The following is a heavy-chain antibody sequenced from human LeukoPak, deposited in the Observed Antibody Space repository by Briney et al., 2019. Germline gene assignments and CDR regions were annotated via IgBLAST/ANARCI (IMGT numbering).Heavy chain of an antibody. V-gene: IGHV4-4*07. J-gene: IGHJ4*02. CDR1: GGSISSYY. D-gene: IGHD2-15*01. CDR3: ARQKYCSGGSCYSGSFDY. CDR2: IYTSGST. Sequence: SETLSLTCTVSGGSISSYYWSWIRQPAGKGLEWIGRIYTSGSTNYNPSLKSRVTISLDKSKNQFSLKLSSVTAADTAVYYCARQKYCSGGSCYSGSFDYWGQGTLVTVSS.